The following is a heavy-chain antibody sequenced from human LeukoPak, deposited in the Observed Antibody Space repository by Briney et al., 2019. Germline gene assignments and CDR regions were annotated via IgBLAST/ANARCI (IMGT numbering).Heavy chain of an antibody. J-gene: IGHJ4*02. CDR1: GFTFSSYS. V-gene: IGHV3-21*01. Sequence: PGGSLRLSCAASGFTFSSYSMNWVRQAPGKGLEWVSSISSSSSYIYYADSVEGRFTISRDNAKNPLYLQMNSLRAEDTAVYYCARVAVAGDFDYWGQGTLVTVSS. D-gene: IGHD6-19*01. CDR3: ARVAVAGDFDY. CDR2: ISSSSSYI.